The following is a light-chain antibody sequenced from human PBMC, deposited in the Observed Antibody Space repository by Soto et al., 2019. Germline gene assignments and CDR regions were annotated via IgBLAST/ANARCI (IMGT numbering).Light chain of an antibody. CDR1: SSDVGSPYNY. J-gene: IGLJ1*01. Sequence: QSALTQPASVSGSPGQSITISCTGTSSDVGSPYNYVSWFQQHPGKAPKLMIYDISNRPSVISNRFSGSKSGNTASLTISGLQAEDEGDYYCSSYTTTDTYVFGPGTKVTVL. V-gene: IGLV2-14*03. CDR3: SSYTTTDTYV. CDR2: DIS.